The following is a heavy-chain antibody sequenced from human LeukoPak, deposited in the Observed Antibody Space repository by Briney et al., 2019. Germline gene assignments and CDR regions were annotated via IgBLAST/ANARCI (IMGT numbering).Heavy chain of an antibody. CDR1: GYSISSGYY. CDR3: ARAEKGALTRYYYYYMDV. CDR2: IYHSGST. Sequence: SETLSLTCTVSGYSISSGYYWGWIRQPPGKGLEWIGSIYHSGSTYYNPSLKSRVTISVDTSKNQFSLKLSSVTAADTAVYYCARAEKGALTRYYYYYMDVWGKGTTVTVSS. V-gene: IGHV4-38-2*02. J-gene: IGHJ6*03. D-gene: IGHD1-26*01.